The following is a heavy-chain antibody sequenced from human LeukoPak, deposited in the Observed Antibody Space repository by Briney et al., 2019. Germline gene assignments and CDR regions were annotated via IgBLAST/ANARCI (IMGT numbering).Heavy chain of an antibody. V-gene: IGHV3-23*01. CDR2: ISGTGVNT. CDR1: GFTFSNFA. CDR3: AKSSVRGVDSFDY. J-gene: IGHJ4*02. Sequence: GGSLRLSCAASGFTFSNFAMSWVRQAPGKGLEWVSGISGTGVNTHCADSAMGRFTISRDYSKNTLYLRMSSLRAEDTAVYYCAKSSVRGVDSFDYWGQGTLVTVSS. D-gene: IGHD3-10*01.